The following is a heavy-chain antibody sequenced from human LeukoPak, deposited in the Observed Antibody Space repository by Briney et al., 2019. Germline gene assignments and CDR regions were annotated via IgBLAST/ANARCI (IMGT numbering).Heavy chain of an antibody. Sequence: NSSETLSLTCTVSGGSISSYYWSWIRQPPGKGLEWIGSMYHSGTTYYNPSLKTRLTISVDTSKNQFSLNLSAVTAADTALYFCARHRGRNGGYVFDYWGQGTLVTVSS. CDR2: MYHSGTT. V-gene: IGHV4-59*04. CDR3: ARHRGRNGGYVFDY. CDR1: GGSISSYY. D-gene: IGHD2-8*01. J-gene: IGHJ4*02.